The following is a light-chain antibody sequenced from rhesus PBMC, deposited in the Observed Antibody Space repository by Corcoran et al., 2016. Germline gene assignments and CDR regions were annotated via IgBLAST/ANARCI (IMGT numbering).Light chain of an antibody. CDR2: RAT. V-gene: IGKV1-69*01. CDR1: KGISNW. CDR3: QQPDNSPRT. J-gene: IGKJ1*01. Sequence: DIQMTQSPSSLSASVGDRVSITCRASKGISNWSAWYQQKPGKAPKLLLNRATDLETGVPSRFRGSGSWTDFTLPISSLQPQVSATYCCQQPDNSPRTFGQGNKVEIK.